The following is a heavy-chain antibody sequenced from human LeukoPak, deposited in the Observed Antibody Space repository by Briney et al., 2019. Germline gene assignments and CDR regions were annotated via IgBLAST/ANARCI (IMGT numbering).Heavy chain of an antibody. V-gene: IGHV4-39*01. J-gene: IGHJ4*02. D-gene: IGHD6-6*01. Sequence: SETLSLTCTVSGGSISSSSYYWGWIRQPPGKGLEWIGSIYYSGSTYYNPSLKSRVTISVDRSKNQFSLKLSSVTAADTAVYYCARRCIAARPQYFDYWGQGTLVTVSS. CDR1: GGSISSSSYY. CDR3: ARRCIAARPQYFDY. CDR2: IYYSGST.